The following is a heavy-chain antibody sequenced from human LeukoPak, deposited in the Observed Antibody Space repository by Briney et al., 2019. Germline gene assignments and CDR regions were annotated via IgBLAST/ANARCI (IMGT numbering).Heavy chain of an antibody. J-gene: IGHJ4*02. CDR1: GVSISSGTYSINTRTYY. CDR2: IHYSGST. CDR3: HSRFLEWLLDY. Sequence: SETLSLTCSVSGVSISSGTYSINTRTYYWGWIRQPPGKGLEWIGSIHYSGSTYYNPSLKSRVTISVDTSKNQFSLRLSSVTAADTAIYYCHSRFLEWLLDYWGQGTLVTVSS. V-gene: IGHV4-39*01. D-gene: IGHD3-3*01.